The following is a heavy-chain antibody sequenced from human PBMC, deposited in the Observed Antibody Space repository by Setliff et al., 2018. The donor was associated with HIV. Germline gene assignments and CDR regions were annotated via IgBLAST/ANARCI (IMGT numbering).Heavy chain of an antibody. Sequence: PGGSLRLSCAASGFTFSSYSMNWVRQAPGKGLEWVSSISSSSSSYIYYADSVKGRFTISRDNSKNTLYLQMNSLRAEDTAVYYCARSVIGYYYYGMDVWGQGTTVTVSS. CDR2: ISSSSSSYI. CDR3: ARSVIGYYYYGMDV. CDR1: GFTFSSYS. J-gene: IGHJ6*02. D-gene: IGHD3-10*01. V-gene: IGHV3-21*01.